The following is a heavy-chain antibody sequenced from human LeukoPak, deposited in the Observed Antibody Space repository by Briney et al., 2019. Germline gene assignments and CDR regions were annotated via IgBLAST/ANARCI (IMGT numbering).Heavy chain of an antibody. J-gene: IGHJ4*02. CDR3: ARVYCSSTSCPFDY. CDR1: GFTFSSYA. CDR2: ISYDGSNK. V-gene: IGHV3-30*04. Sequence: GGSLRLSCAASGFTFSSYAMHWVRQAPGKGLEWVAVISYDGSNKYYADSVKGRFTISRDNSKNTLYLQMNSLRAEDTAVYYCARVYCSSTSCPFDYWGQRTLVTVSS. D-gene: IGHD2-2*01.